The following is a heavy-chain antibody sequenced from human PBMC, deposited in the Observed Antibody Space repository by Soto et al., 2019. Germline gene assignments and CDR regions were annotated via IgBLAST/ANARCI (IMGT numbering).Heavy chain of an antibody. V-gene: IGHV3-30-3*01. D-gene: IGHD6-19*01. CDR2: ISYDGSNK. J-gene: IGHJ5*02. Sequence: LRLSCAASGFTFSSYAMHWVRQAPGKGLEWVAVISYDGSNKYYADSVKGRFTISRDNSKNTLYLQMNSLRAEDTAVYYCARDREWLVSPWFDPWGQGTLVTVSS. CDR3: ARDREWLVSPWFDP. CDR1: GFTFSSYA.